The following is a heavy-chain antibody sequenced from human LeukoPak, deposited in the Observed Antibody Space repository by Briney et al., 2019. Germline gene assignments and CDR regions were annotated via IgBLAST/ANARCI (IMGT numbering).Heavy chain of an antibody. CDR2: ISTDSGYT. CDR3: ARDILTGYNWFDP. CDR1: GYTFTTYG. D-gene: IGHD3-9*01. J-gene: IGHJ5*02. Sequence: ASVKVSCKASGYTFTTYGISWVRQAPGQGLEWMGRISTDSGYTNHAQKLQGRVTMTTDTSTSTVYMELRTLRSDDTAVYYCARDILTGYNWFDPWGQGTLVTVSS. V-gene: IGHV1-18*01.